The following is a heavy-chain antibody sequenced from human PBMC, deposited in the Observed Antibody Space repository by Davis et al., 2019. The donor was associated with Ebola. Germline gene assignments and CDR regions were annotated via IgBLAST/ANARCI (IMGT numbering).Heavy chain of an antibody. CDR3: ARWSSWWRGWWFDP. CDR1: GGSISSSSYY. Sequence: SETLSPTCTVSGGSISSSSYYWGWIRQPPGKGLEWIGSIYYSWSTYYNPSLKSRVTISVDTSKNQFSLKLSSVTAADTAVYYCARWSSWWRGWWFDPWGQGTLVTVSS. J-gene: IGHJ5*02. CDR2: IYYSWST. V-gene: IGHV4-39*01. D-gene: IGHD2-15*01.